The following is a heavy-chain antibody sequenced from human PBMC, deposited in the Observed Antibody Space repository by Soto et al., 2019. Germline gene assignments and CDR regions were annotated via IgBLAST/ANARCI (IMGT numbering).Heavy chain of an antibody. V-gene: IGHV3-11*01. CDR3: ARDASSGSTNWFDP. D-gene: IGHD6-19*01. Sequence: GGSLRLSCAASGFTFSDYYMSWIRQAPGKGLEWVSLISSSGSTIYYADSVKGRFTISRDNAKNSLYLQMNSLRAEDTAVYYCARDASSGSTNWFDPWGQGTLVTVSS. J-gene: IGHJ5*02. CDR2: ISSSGSTI. CDR1: GFTFSDYY.